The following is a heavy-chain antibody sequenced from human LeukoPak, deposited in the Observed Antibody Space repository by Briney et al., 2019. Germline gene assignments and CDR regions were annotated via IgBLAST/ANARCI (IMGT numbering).Heavy chain of an antibody. CDR1: GGTFSSYA. J-gene: IGHJ6*02. D-gene: IGHD2-2*01. Sequence: SVKVSCKASGGTFSSYAISWVQQAPGQGLEWMGGIIPIFGTANYAQKFQGRVTITADESTSTAYMELSSLRSEDTAVYYCKYPYCSSTSCYGAMSGMDVWGQGTTVTVSS. CDR2: IIPIFGTA. V-gene: IGHV1-69*13. CDR3: KYPYCSSTSCYGAMSGMDV.